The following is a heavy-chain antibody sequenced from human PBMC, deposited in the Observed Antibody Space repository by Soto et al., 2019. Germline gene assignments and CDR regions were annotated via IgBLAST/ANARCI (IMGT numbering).Heavy chain of an antibody. CDR3: AKVPWLVRTSLYYFDY. Sequence: EVQLLESGGGLVQPGGSLRLSCAASGFTFSSYAMSWVRQAPGKGLEWVSAISGSGGSTYYADSVKGRFTISRDNSKNTLYLQMNSLRAEDTAVYYCAKVPWLVRTSLYYFDYWGQGTLVTVSS. CDR1: GFTFSSYA. CDR2: ISGSGGST. D-gene: IGHD6-19*01. J-gene: IGHJ4*02. V-gene: IGHV3-23*01.